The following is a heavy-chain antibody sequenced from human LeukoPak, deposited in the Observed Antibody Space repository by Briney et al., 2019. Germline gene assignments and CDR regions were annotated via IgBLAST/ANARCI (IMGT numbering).Heavy chain of an antibody. V-gene: IGHV3-48*03. Sequence: GGSLRLSCAASGFTFTNFEMNWVRQAPGKGLEWVSYISYSGSTTSYADSVKGRFTISRDNAKNSLYLQMNSLRAEDAAVYYCARAGPPAFDPWGQGTLVTVSS. J-gene: IGHJ5*02. CDR2: ISYSGSTT. CDR1: GFTFTNFE. CDR3: ARAGPPAFDP.